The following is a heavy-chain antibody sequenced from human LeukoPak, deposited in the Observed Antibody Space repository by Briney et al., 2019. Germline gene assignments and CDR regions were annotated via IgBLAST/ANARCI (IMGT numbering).Heavy chain of an antibody. CDR2: ISYDGSNK. V-gene: IGHV3-30-3*01. D-gene: IGHD3-10*01. CDR3: ARDRPDPSYYYGSGSYYYYYYMDV. CDR1: GFTFSSYA. J-gene: IGHJ6*03. Sequence: GGSLRLSCAASGFTFSSYAMHWVRQAPGKGLGWVAVISYDGSNKYYADSVKGRFTISRDNSKNTLYLQMNSLRAEDTAVYYCARDRPDPSYYYGSGSYYYYYYMDVWGKGTTVTVSS.